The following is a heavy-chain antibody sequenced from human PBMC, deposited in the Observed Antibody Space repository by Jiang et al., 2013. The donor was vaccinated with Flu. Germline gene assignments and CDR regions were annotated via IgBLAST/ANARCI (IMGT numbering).Heavy chain of an antibody. CDR1: GGSISSSNW. D-gene: IGHD6-19*01. CDR3: ARESYSSGSGWYLSDY. CDR2: IYHSGST. V-gene: IGHV4-4*02. J-gene: IGHJ4*02. Sequence: GSGLVKPSGTLSLTCAVSGGSISSSNWWSWVRQPPGKGLEWIGEIYHSGSTNYNPSLKSRVTISVDKSKNQFSLKLSSVTAADTAVYYCARESYSSGSGWYLSDYWGQGTLVTVSS.